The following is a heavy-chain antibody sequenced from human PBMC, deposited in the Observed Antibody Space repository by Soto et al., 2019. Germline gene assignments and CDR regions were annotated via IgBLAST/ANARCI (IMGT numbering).Heavy chain of an antibody. CDR1: GYTFTSYA. Sequence: QVRLVQSGAEDKRPGASVKVSCKTPGYTFTSYAMHWVRQAPGQRLERRGWINAGNGHTKYSQRFQGRVTFARDTSANPAYLELTSLGSEDTAMYYCTVYHLYGMDVWGQGTTVTVSS. CDR2: INAGNGHT. J-gene: IGHJ6*02. D-gene: IGHD4-4*01. V-gene: IGHV1-3*05. CDR3: TVYHLYGMDV.